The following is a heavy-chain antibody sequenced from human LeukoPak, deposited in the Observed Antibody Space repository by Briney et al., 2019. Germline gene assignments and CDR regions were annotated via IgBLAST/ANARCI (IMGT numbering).Heavy chain of an antibody. D-gene: IGHD2-15*01. J-gene: IGHJ4*02. CDR2: TSFDGSSQ. Sequence: GVSLRLSCAASGFTFGRYAMHWVRRAPGKGLEWVALTSFDGSSQYYAVFVKGRFTISRDNSKDTLYLQMNSLRPEDTALYYCARGSVGTPPPFDFWGQGTLVTVSS. CDR3: ARGSVGTPPPFDF. CDR1: GFTFGRYA. V-gene: IGHV3-30-3*01.